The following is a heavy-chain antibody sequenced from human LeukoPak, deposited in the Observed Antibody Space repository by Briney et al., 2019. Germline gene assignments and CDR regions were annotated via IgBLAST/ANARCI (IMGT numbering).Heavy chain of an antibody. V-gene: IGHV4-61*02. Sequence: SQTLSLTCTVSSGSISSGSFYWSWIRQPAGKGLEWIGRIHTSGNTDYNPSLKSRVTISVDTSKNQFSLKLSSVTAADTAVYFCVRDSSGPQSPFDCWGQGTLVTVSS. CDR3: VRDSSGPQSPFDC. CDR1: SGSISSGSFY. J-gene: IGHJ4*02. D-gene: IGHD3-22*01. CDR2: IHTSGNT.